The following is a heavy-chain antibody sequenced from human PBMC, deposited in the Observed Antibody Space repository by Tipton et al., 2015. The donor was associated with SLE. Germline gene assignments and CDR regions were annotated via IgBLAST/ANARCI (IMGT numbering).Heavy chain of an antibody. CDR2: IYYSSYT. D-gene: IGHD6-19*01. Sequence: TLSLTCSVSGVSITNSYWSWIRQPPGKGLEWIGYIYYSSYTNYNPSLKSRVTTSFDRSKNQFFLNLNSVTAADTATYYCARVRGGWANDASDIWGQGTMVTVSS. J-gene: IGHJ3*02. CDR1: GVSITNSY. CDR3: ARVRGGWANDASDI. V-gene: IGHV4-59*01.